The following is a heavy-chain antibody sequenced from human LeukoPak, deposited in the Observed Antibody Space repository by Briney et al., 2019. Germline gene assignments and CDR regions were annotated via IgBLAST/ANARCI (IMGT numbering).Heavy chain of an antibody. CDR2: IYPGDSDT. V-gene: IGHV5-51*01. CDR1: GYSFTYYW. D-gene: IGHD2-15*01. Sequence: GESLKISCKGSGYSFTYYWIGWVRQMPGKGLGWMGIIYPGDSDTRYSPSFQGQVTISADKSISTAYLQWSSPKASDTAMYYCARGRGYCSGGSCYYFDYWGQGTLVTVSS. CDR3: ARGRGYCSGGSCYYFDY. J-gene: IGHJ4*02.